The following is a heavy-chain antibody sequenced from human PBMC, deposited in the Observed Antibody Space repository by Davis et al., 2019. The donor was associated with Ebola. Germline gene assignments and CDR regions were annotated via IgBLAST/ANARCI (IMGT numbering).Heavy chain of an antibody. J-gene: IGHJ3*02. D-gene: IGHD3-10*01. CDR2: IINTAGTK. CDR1: GFTFSSYS. Sequence: GESLKISCAASGFTFSSYSMNWVRQAPGKGLEWTSYIINTAGTKYYADSVQGRFTISRDNAKNSLYLQMNSLRAEDTAVYYCGRSGFIDIWGQGTMVTVSS. V-gene: IGHV3-48*04. CDR3: GRSGFIDI.